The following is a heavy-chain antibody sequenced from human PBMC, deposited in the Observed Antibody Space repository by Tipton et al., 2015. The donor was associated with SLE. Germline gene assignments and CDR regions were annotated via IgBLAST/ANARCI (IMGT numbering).Heavy chain of an antibody. J-gene: IGHJ3*02. CDR2: IYYSGST. V-gene: IGHV4-39*07. CDR3: ARASWYHHAFDI. D-gene: IGHD2-15*01. CDR1: GGSISSSSYY. Sequence: TLSLTCTVSGGSISSSSYYWGWIRQPPGKGLEWIGSIYYSGSTHSNPSLQSRVTISVDTSKNQFSLKLSSVTAADTAVYYCARASWYHHAFDIWGQGTMVTVSS.